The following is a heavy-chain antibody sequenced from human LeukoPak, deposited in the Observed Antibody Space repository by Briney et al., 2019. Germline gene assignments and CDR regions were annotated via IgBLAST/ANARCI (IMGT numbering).Heavy chain of an antibody. D-gene: IGHD1-1*01. CDR2: ISGSGGST. J-gene: IGHJ4*02. V-gene: IGHV3-23*01. CDR1: GFTFSTYV. Sequence: GGSLRLSCVASGFTFSTYVVNWVRQAPGKGLEWVSAISGSGGSTYYADSVKGRFTISRDNSKNTLYLQMNSLGADDTAVYYCAKGNWRYFDYWGQGTLVTVSS. CDR3: AKGNWRYFDY.